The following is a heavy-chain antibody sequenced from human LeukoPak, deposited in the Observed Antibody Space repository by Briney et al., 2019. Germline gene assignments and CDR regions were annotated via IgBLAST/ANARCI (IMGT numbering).Heavy chain of an antibody. CDR3: ARDHRLYCSSTSCPSPYGMDV. CDR1: GYTFTGYY. CDR2: INPNSGGT. D-gene: IGHD2-2*01. J-gene: IGHJ6*02. Sequence: GASVKVSCKASGYTFTGYYMHWVRQAPGQGLEWMGRINPNSGGTNYAQKFQGRVTMTRDTSISTAYMELSRLRSDDTAVYYCARDHRLYCSSTSCPSPYGMDVWGQGTTVTVSS. V-gene: IGHV1-2*06.